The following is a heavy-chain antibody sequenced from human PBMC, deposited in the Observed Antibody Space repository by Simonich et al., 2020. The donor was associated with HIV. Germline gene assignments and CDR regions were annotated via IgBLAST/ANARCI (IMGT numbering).Heavy chain of an antibody. J-gene: IGHJ4*02. CDR1: GYSISSGYY. CDR3: ARGLAARLSHFDY. V-gene: IGHV4-38-2*01. D-gene: IGHD6-6*01. CDR2: IYRSGST. Sequence: QVQLQESGPGLVKPSETLSLTCAVSGYSISSGYYWGWIRQPPGKGLEWIGSIYRSGSTYSNPSLKSRVTISVDTSKNQFSLKLSSVTAADTAVYYCARGLAARLSHFDYWGQGTLVTVSS.